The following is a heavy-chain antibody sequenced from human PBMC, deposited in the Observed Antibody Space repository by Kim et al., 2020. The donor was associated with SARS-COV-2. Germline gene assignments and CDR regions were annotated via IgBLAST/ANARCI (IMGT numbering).Heavy chain of an antibody. CDR1: GDSISITTYY. J-gene: IGHJ4*02. V-gene: IGHV4-39*07. CDR3: AREGKYQLPPDL. CDR2: IYYTGAT. Sequence: SETLSLTCTVSGDSISITTYYWGWIRQPPGKGLEWIGSIYYTGATHYNPSLKGRGTISGDPSKNQLSLQLKSVTAADTAVYYCAREGKYQLPPDLWGQGTLVTVSS. D-gene: IGHD2-2*01.